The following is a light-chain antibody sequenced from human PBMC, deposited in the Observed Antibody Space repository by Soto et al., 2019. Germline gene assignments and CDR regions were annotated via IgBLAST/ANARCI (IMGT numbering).Light chain of an antibody. CDR1: QSISSY. V-gene: IGKV1-39*01. Sequence: DIQMTHSPSSLSASVGDRVTITCRASQSISSYLNWYQQKPGKAPKLLIYAASSLQSGVPSRFSGGGSGTDFTLTISSLQPVDFATYYCQQSYSTPLTFGGGTKVEIK. CDR2: AAS. CDR3: QQSYSTPLT. J-gene: IGKJ4*01.